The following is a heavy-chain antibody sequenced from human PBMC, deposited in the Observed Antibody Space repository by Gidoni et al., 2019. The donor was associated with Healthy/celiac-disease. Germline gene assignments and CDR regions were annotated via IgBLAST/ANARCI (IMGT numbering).Heavy chain of an antibody. CDR2: ISGSGGST. Sequence: EVQLLESGGGLVQPGGSLRLSCAASGFPFSSYAMSWVRQAPGKGLEWVSAISGSGGSTYYADSVKGRFTISRDNAKNTLYLQMNSLRAEDTAVYYCAKELGVAGKDPYYFDYWGQGTLVTVSS. V-gene: IGHV3-23*01. CDR3: AKELGVAGKDPYYFDY. CDR1: GFPFSSYA. D-gene: IGHD6-19*01. J-gene: IGHJ4*02.